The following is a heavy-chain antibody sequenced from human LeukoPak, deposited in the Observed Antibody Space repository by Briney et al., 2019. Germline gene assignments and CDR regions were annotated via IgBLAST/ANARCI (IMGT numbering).Heavy chain of an antibody. CDR2: IYHSGST. Sequence: SETLSLTCTVSRGSISSGAYYWSWIRQHPGKGLEWLGYIYHSGSTYYNPSLESRISISLDTSKNQYSLNLISVTAADTAVYYCARSSSSPRLDYWGQGTLVTVSS. V-gene: IGHV4-31*03. CDR3: ARSSSSPRLDY. CDR1: RGSISSGAYY. J-gene: IGHJ4*02. D-gene: IGHD6-6*01.